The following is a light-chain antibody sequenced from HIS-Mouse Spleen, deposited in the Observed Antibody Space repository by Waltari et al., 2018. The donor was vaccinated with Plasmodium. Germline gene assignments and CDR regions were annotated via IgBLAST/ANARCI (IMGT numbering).Light chain of an antibody. V-gene: IGLV3-25*03. CDR3: QSADSSGTPNWV. J-gene: IGLJ3*02. CDR2: KDS. Sequence: SYELTQPPSVSVSPGQTARITCSGDALPKQYAYWYQQKPGQAPVLVIYKDSERPPGIPERLSGSSSGTTVTLTISGCQAEDEADYYCQSADSSGTPNWVFGGGTKLTVL. CDR1: ALPKQY.